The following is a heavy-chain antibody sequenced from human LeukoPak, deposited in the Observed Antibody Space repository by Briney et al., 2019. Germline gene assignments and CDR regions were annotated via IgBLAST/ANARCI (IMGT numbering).Heavy chain of an antibody. J-gene: IGHJ5*02. CDR1: GGFISSNSAY. CDR2: IYYSGTT. D-gene: IGHD5-24*01. Sequence: PSETLSLTCTVSGGFISSNSAYWSWIRQPPGKALEWIGNIYYSGTTYYNPSLQSRVTMSVDTSNSQFSLELTSVTAADTAVYYCARVPVEDVHWFDPWGQGTLVTVSS. CDR3: ARVPVEDVHWFDP. V-gene: IGHV4-39*07.